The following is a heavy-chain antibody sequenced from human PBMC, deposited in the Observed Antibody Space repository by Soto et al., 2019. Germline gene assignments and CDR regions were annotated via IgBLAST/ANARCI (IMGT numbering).Heavy chain of an antibody. D-gene: IGHD4-4*01. V-gene: IGHV4-34*01. CDR2: INHSGTT. CDR1: GGSFSGYY. CDR3: ARAKRWLQSFDY. J-gene: IGHJ4*02. Sequence: ETLSLTCAVYGGSFSGYYWSWNRQPPGKGLEWIGEINHSGTTNYNPSLKSRVTIAVDTSKNQFSLKLSSVTAADTAVYYCARAKRWLQSFDYWGQGTLVTVS.